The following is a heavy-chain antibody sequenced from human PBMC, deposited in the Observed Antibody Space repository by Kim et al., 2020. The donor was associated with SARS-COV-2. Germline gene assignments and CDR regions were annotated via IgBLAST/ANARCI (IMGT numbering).Heavy chain of an antibody. CDR1: GGSFSGYY. V-gene: IGHV4-34*01. CDR3: ARFGAGFGVVVPAAIDYYYGMDV. CDR2: INHSGST. Sequence: SETLSLTCAVYGGSFSGYYWSWIRQPPGKGLEWIGEINHSGSTNYNPSLKSRVTISVDTSKNQFSLKLSSVTAADTAVYYCARFGAGFGVVVPAAIDYYYGMDVWGQGTTVTVSS. J-gene: IGHJ6*02. D-gene: IGHD2-2*01.